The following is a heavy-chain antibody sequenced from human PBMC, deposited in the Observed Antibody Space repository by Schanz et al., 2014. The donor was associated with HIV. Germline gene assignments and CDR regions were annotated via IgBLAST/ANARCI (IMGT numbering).Heavy chain of an antibody. J-gene: IGHJ4*02. Sequence: QVQLVESGGGVVQPGRSLRLSCATSGFRFSDHGMHWVRQAPGKGLEWVALIWYHGNMTYYADSVKGRFTISRDNSRNTLYLQMNSLRAEDTAVYYCAKVTPLRCLDYWGQGTLVTVSS. CDR3: AKVTPLRCLDY. CDR2: IWYHGNMT. D-gene: IGHD4-17*01. V-gene: IGHV3-33*06. CDR1: GFRFSDHG.